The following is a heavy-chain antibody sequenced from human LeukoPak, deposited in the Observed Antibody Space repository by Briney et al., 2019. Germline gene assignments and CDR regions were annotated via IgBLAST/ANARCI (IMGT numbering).Heavy chain of an antibody. D-gene: IGHD4-17*01. CDR2: ISGGAGST. CDR3: ARYLGYGDYG. Sequence: GGSLRLSCAASAITFSTYAMSWVRQAPGKGLECVSVISGGAGSTYYADSVKGRFTISRDNAKNSLYLQMNSLRAEDTAVYYCARYLGYGDYGGGQGTLVTVSS. J-gene: IGHJ4*02. CDR1: AITFSTYA. V-gene: IGHV3-23*01.